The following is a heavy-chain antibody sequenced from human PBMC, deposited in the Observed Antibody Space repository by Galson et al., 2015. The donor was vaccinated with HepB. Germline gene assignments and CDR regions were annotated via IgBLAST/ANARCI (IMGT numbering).Heavy chain of an antibody. Sequence: SLRLSCAASGFTFSSYSMNWVRQAPGKGLEWVANIKQDGSEKYYVDSVKGRFAISRDNAKNSLYLQMNSLRAEDTAVYYCARDRSGNDHFDYWGQGTLVTVSS. CDR3: ARDRSGNDHFDY. CDR1: GFTFSSYS. J-gene: IGHJ4*02. D-gene: IGHD1-1*01. CDR2: IKQDGSEK. V-gene: IGHV3-7*03.